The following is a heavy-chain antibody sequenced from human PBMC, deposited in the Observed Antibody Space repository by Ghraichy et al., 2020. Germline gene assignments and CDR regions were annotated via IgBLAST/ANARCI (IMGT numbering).Heavy chain of an antibody. CDR2: MSGGNT. CDR1: GFTFSSYA. Sequence: GSLRLSCVASGFTFSSYAMSWVRQAPGKGLEWVSAMSGGNTYYADSVKGRFTISRDNSKNTLYLQMNSLSAEDTAIYYCAKDSSSETSDYWGQGTLVTVSS. J-gene: IGHJ4*02. CDR3: AKDSSSETSDY. V-gene: IGHV3-23*01. D-gene: IGHD6-13*01.